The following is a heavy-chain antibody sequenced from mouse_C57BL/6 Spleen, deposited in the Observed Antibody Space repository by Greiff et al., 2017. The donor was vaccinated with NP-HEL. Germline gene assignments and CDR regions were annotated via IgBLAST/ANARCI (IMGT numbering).Heavy chain of an antibody. D-gene: IGHD1-1*01. V-gene: IGHV1-82*01. CDR3: ARRRPFITTVVDAMDY. CDR1: GYAFSSSW. Sequence: VHLVESGPELVKPGASVKISCKASGYAFSSSWMNWVKQRPGKGLEWIGRIYPGDGDTNYNGKFKGKATLTADKSSSTAYMQLSSLTSEDSAVYFCARRRPFITTVVDAMDYWGQGTSVTVSS. J-gene: IGHJ4*01. CDR2: IYPGDGDT.